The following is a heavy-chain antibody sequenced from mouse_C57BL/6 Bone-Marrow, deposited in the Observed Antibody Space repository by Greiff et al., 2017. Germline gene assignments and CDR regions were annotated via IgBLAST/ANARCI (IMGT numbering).Heavy chain of an antibody. CDR2: INPNNGGT. D-gene: IGHD3-3*01. CDR1: GYTFTDYY. CDR3: ARRGTGGDY. J-gene: IGHJ2*01. Sequence: EVQLQQSGPELVKPGASVKISCKASGYTFTDYYMNWVKQSHGKSLEWIGDINPNNGGTSYNQKFKGKATLTVDKSSSTAYMELRSLTSEDSAVYYCARRGTGGDYWGKGTTLTVSS. V-gene: IGHV1-26*01.